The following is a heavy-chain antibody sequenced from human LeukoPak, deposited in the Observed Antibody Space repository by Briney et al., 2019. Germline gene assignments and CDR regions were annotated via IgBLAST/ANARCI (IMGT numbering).Heavy chain of an antibody. CDR1: GGSFSSYY. CDR3: ARVSQNYYYLDV. V-gene: IGHV4-59*01. J-gene: IGHJ6*03. CDR2: IYDSEST. Sequence: SETLSLTRAVYGGSFSSYYWSWVRQPPGKGLEWIGNIYDSESTHYKSSLKSRVTISVDTSKNQFSLRLSSVTAADTAVYYCARVSQNYYYLDVWGKGTTVTVSS.